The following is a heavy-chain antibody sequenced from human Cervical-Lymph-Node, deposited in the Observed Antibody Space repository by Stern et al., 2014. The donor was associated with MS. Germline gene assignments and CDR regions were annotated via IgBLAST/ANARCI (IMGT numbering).Heavy chain of an antibody. CDR2: ITNVGSP. CDR3: ARDTSSPERSDW. J-gene: IGHJ4*02. Sequence: EVQLLESGGGVIQPGGALGLSCTASGFTGSRDYMTWVRQAPGKGLEWVSLITNVGSPFYTDSVKGRFTISRDDSKNTVYLHMTSLRAEDTAMYYCARDTSSPERSDWWGQGTLVTVSS. CDR1: GFTGSRDY. V-gene: IGHV3-53*01. D-gene: IGHD1-1*01.